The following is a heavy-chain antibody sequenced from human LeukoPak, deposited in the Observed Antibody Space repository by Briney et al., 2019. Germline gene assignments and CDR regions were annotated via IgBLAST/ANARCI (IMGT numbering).Heavy chain of an antibody. CDR1: GGSISSYY. Sequence: PSETLSLTCTVSGGSISSYYWSWIRQPPGKGLEWIGYIYYSGSTNYNPSLKSRVTIPLDTSRNQFSLKLSSVTAADTAVYYCARNQGGPGYSSSWDFDYWGQGTLVTVSS. D-gene: IGHD6-13*01. CDR2: IYYSGST. CDR3: ARNQGGPGYSSSWDFDY. V-gene: IGHV4-59*08. J-gene: IGHJ4*02.